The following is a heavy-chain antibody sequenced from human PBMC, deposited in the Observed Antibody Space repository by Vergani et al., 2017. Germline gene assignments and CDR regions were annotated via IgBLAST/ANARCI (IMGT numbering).Heavy chain of an antibody. Sequence: QVQLQESGPGLVKPSQTLSLTCTVSGGSISSYYWSWIRQPPGKGLEWIGYIYYSGSTNYNPSLKSRVTISVDTSKNQFSLKLSSVAAADTAVYYCVRVGEYYDMLTGYYYYYGMDVWGQGTTVTVSS. V-gene: IGHV4-59*01. J-gene: IGHJ6*02. CDR2: IYYSGST. D-gene: IGHD3-9*01. CDR3: VRVGEYYDMLTGYYYYYGMDV. CDR1: GGSISSYY.